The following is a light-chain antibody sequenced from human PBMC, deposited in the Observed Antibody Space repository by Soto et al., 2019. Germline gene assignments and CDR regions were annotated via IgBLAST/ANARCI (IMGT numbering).Light chain of an antibody. CDR2: GAS. J-gene: IGKJ4*01. CDR3: LQYDKWPPRLT. Sequence: VMTQPPDTLSVSPGDGATLSCRASQNIGTDLAWYQHKPGQPPRLLIYGASTRATGVPPKFSGSGSGTEFTLTIRSLESEDFAVYYCLQYDKWPPRLTFGGGTKVEIK. CDR1: QNIGTD. V-gene: IGKV3-15*01.